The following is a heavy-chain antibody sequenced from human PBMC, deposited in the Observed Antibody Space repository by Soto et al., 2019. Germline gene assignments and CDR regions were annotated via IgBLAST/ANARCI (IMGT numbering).Heavy chain of an antibody. Sequence: AGGSLRLSCAASGFTFSSYSMNWVRQAPGKGLEWVSYISSSSTIYYADSVKGRFTISRDNAKNSLYLQMNSLRAEDTAVYYCARVTTVRDDFDYWGQGTLVTVSS. CDR1: GFTFSSYS. CDR2: ISSSSTI. CDR3: ARVTTVRDDFDY. D-gene: IGHD4-4*01. V-gene: IGHV3-48*01. J-gene: IGHJ4*02.